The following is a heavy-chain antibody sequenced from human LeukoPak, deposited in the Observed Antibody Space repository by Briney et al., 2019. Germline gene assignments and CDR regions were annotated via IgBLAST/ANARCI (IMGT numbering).Heavy chain of an antibody. CDR2: INPNSGGT. CDR1: GYTFTGYY. Sequence: ASVTVSCTASGYTFTGYYMHWVRQAPGQGLEWMGRINPNSGGTNYAQKFQGRVTMTRDTSISTAYMELSRLRSDDTAVYYCARGYCSGGSCYSIDYWGQGTLVTVSS. D-gene: IGHD2-15*01. V-gene: IGHV1-2*06. CDR3: ARGYCSGGSCYSIDY. J-gene: IGHJ4*02.